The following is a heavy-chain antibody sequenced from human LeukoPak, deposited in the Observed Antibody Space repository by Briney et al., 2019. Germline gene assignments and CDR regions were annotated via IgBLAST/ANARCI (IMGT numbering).Heavy chain of an antibody. CDR3: AREYWNPLWSAGINWFDP. D-gene: IGHD1-1*01. CDR1: GFTFSGSA. V-gene: IGHV3-73*01. J-gene: IGHJ5*02. CDR2: IRSKANSYAT. Sequence: GGSLRLSCAASGFTFSGSAMHWVRQASGKGLEWVGRIRSKANSYATAYAASVKGRFTISRDDSKNTAYLQMNSLKTEDTAVYYCAREYWNPLWSAGINWFDPWGQGTLVTVSS.